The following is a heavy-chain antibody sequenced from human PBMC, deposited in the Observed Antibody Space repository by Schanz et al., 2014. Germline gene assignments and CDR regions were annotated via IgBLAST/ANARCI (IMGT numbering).Heavy chain of an antibody. D-gene: IGHD6-13*01. Sequence: EVQLVESGGNLVQPGGSLRLSCVASGFTFSSHSMNWVRQAPGQGLEPVSVTYLGGNTDYADSVKGRFTISRDNSENTLYLQMNSLRAEDTAIYYCTKPPPAYTSTWYTYYFDYWGQGTLVTVSS. CDR3: TKPPPAYTSTWYTYYFDY. CDR2: TYLGGNT. CDR1: GFTFSSHS. V-gene: IGHV3-66*01. J-gene: IGHJ4*02.